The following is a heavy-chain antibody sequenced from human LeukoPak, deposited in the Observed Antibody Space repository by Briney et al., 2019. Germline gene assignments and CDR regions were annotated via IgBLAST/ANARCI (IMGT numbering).Heavy chain of an antibody. CDR3: AKDTRLQVVRNYFDY. J-gene: IGHJ4*02. Sequence: GGSLRVSCAASGFTFSSYGMNWVRQAPGKGLEWVSAIGVSADQTFYADSVKGRFTISRDNSKNTLSLAMNNLRAEDTAVYYCAKDTRLQVVRNYFDYWGQGTLVTVSS. CDR2: IGVSADQT. V-gene: IGHV3-23*01. CDR1: GFTFSSYG. D-gene: IGHD6-13*01.